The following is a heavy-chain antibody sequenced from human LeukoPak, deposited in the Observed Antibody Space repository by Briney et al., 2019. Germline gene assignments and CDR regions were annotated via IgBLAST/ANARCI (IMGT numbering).Heavy chain of an antibody. Sequence: GGSLRLSCAASGFTFSSYSMNWVRQAPGKGLEWVAVISYDGSNKYYADSVKGRFTISRDNSKNTLYLQMNSLRAEDTAVYFCARDVSLAPITIFGVVSTGAFDIWGQGTMVTVSS. CDR3: ARDVSLAPITIFGVVSTGAFDI. J-gene: IGHJ3*02. V-gene: IGHV3-30*03. D-gene: IGHD3-3*01. CDR1: GFTFSSYS. CDR2: ISYDGSNK.